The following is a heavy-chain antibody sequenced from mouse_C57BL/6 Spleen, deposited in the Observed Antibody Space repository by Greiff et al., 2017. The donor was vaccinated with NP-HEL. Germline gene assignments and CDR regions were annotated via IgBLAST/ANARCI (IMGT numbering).Heavy chain of an antibody. V-gene: IGHV1-82*01. J-gene: IGHJ4*01. CDR3: ARYDYGSAMDY. D-gene: IGHD1-1*01. CDR2: IYPGDGDT. CDR1: GYAFSSSW. Sequence: VQLQQSGPELVKPGASVKISCKASGYAFSSSWMNWVKQRPGKGLEWIGRIYPGDGDTNYNGKFKGKATLTADKSSSTAYMQLSSLTSEDSAVYFCARYDYGSAMDYWGQGTSVTVSS.